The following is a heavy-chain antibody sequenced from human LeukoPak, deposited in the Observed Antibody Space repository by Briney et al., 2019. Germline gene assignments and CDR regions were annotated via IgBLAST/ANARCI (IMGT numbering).Heavy chain of an antibody. CDR2: FDPEDGET. J-gene: IGHJ5*02. CDR1: GYTLTELS. CDR3: ARGNDYGDYEGVDWFDP. Sequence: ASVKVSCKVSGYTLTELSMHWVRQAPGKGLEWMGGFDPEDGETIYAQKFQGRVTINVDKSTSTVYMELRSLRSDDTAVYYCARGNDYGDYEGVDWFDPWGQGTLVTVSS. V-gene: IGHV1-24*01. D-gene: IGHD4-17*01.